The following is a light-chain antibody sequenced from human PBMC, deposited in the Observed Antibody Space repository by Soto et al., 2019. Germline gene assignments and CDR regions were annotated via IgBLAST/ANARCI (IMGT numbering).Light chain of an antibody. CDR3: HLYGSSPLYI. Sequence: PGERATVSCRASQSVSSSHLAWYQQKPGQAPRLLIYGASSRATGIPDRFSGSGSGTDFTLTITRLEPEDFAVYYCHLYGSSPLYIFGQGTNLEIK. CDR1: QSVSSSH. CDR2: GAS. J-gene: IGKJ2*01. V-gene: IGKV3-20*01.